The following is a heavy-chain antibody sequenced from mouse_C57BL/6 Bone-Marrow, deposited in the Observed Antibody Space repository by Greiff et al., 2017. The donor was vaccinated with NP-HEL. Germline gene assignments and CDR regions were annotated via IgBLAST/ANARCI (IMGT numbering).Heavy chain of an antibody. D-gene: IGHD1-1*01. J-gene: IGHJ4*01. V-gene: IGHV5-4*01. CDR1: GFTFSSYA. CDR2: ISDGGSYT. CDR3: ARAGYYGSSYAMDY. Sequence: EVQVVESGGGLVKPGGSLKLSCAASGFTFSSYAMSWVRQTPEKRLEWVATISDGGSYTYYPDNVKGRFTISRDNAKNNLYLQMSHLKSEDTAMYYCARAGYYGSSYAMDYWGQGTSVTVSS.